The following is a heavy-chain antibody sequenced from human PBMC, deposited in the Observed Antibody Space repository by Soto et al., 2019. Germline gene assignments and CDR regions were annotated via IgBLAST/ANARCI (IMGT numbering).Heavy chain of an antibody. V-gene: IGHV4-4*02. J-gene: IGHJ6*02. Sequence: SETLSLTCAVSGGSISSSNWWSWVRQPPGKGLEWIGEIYHSGSTNYNPSLKSRVTISVDKSKNQFSLKLSSVTAADTAVYYCAGVSEPQTYCMDVWGQGATVTVSS. CDR1: GGSISSSNW. D-gene: IGHD1-1*01. CDR3: AGVSEPQTYCMDV. CDR2: IYHSGST.